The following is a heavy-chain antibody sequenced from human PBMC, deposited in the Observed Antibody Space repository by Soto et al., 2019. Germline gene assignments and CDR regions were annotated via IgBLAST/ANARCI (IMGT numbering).Heavy chain of an antibody. D-gene: IGHD2-21*02. CDR2: INHSGST. Sequence: SYPLSITCAFCRGSFSGYYWSWIRKPPGKGLEWIGEINHSGSTNYNPSLKSRVTISVDTSKNQFSLKLSSVTAADTAVYYCARGRGGNSWNYYYGMDVWGQGTTVTVSS. CDR3: ARGRGGNSWNYYYGMDV. J-gene: IGHJ6*02. CDR1: RGSFSGYY. V-gene: IGHV4-34*01.